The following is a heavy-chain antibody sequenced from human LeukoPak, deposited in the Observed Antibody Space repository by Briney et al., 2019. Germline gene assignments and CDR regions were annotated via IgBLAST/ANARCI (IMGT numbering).Heavy chain of an antibody. CDR1: GYTFTSYF. CDR2: INPSGGST. CDR3: ARVGSIAAAAFDI. D-gene: IGHD6-13*01. Sequence: GASVKVSCKASGYTFTSYFMHWVRQAPGQGLEWMGIINPSGGSTSYAQKFQGRVTMTRDTSTSTVYMELSSLRSEDTAVYYCARVGSIAAAAFDIWGQGTMVTVSS. J-gene: IGHJ3*02. V-gene: IGHV1-46*01.